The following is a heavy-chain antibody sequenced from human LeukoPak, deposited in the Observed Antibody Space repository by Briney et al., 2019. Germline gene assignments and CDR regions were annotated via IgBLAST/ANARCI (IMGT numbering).Heavy chain of an antibody. CDR1: GFTFSSYA. CDR2: ISGRGGST. Sequence: PGGSLRLSCAASGFTFSSYAMNWVRQAPGKGLEWVSGISGRGGSTYYADSVKGRFTISRDNSKNTLYLQMNSLRAEDTAVYYCAKDRLNYYGSGNYYPTNYGMDIWGQGTTVTVSS. J-gene: IGHJ6*02. V-gene: IGHV3-23*01. CDR3: AKDRLNYYGSGNYYPTNYGMDI. D-gene: IGHD3-10*01.